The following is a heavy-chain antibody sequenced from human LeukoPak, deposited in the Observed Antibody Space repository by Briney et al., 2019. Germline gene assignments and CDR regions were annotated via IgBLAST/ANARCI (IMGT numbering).Heavy chain of an antibody. CDR2: IYYIGST. V-gene: IGHV4-59*01. Sequence: SSETLSLTCTVSSGSISSYYWSWIRQPPGKGLEWIGYIYYIGSTNYNPSLKSRVTISVDTSKNQFSLKLSSVTPADTAVYYCARGAEYFQHWGQGTLVTVSS. J-gene: IGHJ1*01. CDR1: SGSISSYY. CDR3: ARGAEYFQH.